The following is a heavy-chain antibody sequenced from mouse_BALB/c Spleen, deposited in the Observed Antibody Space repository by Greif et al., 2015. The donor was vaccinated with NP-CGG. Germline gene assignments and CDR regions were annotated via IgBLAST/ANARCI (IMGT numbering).Heavy chain of an antibody. Sequence: EVKLVESGGGLVQPGGSLRLSCATSGFTFSDFYMEWVRQPPGKRLEWIAASRNKANDYTTEYSASVKGRFIVSRDTSQSILYLQMNALRAEDTATYYCARDDGYWYFDVWGAGTTVTVSS. V-gene: IGHV7-1*02. CDR1: GFTFSDFY. D-gene: IGHD1-1*02. CDR3: ARDDGYWYFDV. CDR2: SRNKANDYTT. J-gene: IGHJ1*01.